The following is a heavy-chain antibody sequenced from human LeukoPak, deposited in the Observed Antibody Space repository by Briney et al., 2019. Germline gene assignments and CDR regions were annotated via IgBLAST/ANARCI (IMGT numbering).Heavy chain of an antibody. J-gene: IGHJ4*02. CDR1: GGSISSGGYY. Sequence: KPSETLSFTCTVSGGSISSGGYYWGWIRQPPGKGLEWIGTIYYTGSTYYNPSLKSRVTMSVDTSKRQFSLNLSSVTAADTAVYYCAANRLRFLEWSTGSTRFDYWGQGTLVAVSS. D-gene: IGHD3-3*01. V-gene: IGHV4-39*01. CDR2: IYYTGST. CDR3: AANRLRFLEWSTGSTRFDY.